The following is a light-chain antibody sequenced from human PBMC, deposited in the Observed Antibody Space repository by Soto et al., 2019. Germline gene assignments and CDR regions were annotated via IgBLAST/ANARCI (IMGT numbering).Light chain of an antibody. CDR2: YDS. V-gene: IGLV3-21*04. CDR3: QVWDSSSDHP. J-gene: IGLJ2*01. Sequence: SYELTQPPSVSVAPGKTARITCGGNNIGSKSVHWYQQKPGQAPVLVIYYDSDRPSGIPERFSGSNSGNTATLTISRVEAGEEADYYCQVWDSSSDHPFGGGTKVTVL. CDR1: NIGSKS.